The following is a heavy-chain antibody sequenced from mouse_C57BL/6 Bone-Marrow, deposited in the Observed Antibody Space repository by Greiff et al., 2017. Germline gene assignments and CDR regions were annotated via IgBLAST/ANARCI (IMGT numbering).Heavy chain of an antibody. CDR3: ARGRWAFDY. J-gene: IGHJ2*01. CDR2: ISYDGSN. Sequence: EVKLMESGPGLVKPSQSLSLTCSVTGYSITSGYYWNWIRQFPGNKLEWMGYISYDGSNNYNPSLKNRIAITRDTSKNQFFLKLNSVTTEDTATYYCARGRWAFDYWGQGTTLTVSS. D-gene: IGHD2-3*01. V-gene: IGHV3-6*01. CDR1: GYSITSGYY.